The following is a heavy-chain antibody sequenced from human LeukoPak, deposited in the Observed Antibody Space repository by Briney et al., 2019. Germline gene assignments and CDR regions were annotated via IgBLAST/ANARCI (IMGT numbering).Heavy chain of an antibody. J-gene: IGHJ4*02. CDR2: ISSSSSYI. Sequence: GGSLRLSCAACGFTLSSYSMNWVGPAPGKGLDWVSSISSSSSYIYYADSVKGRFTISRDNAKTSLYLQMNCLGAEDTAVYYCARDGWSCSSTSCPGTYYFDYWGQGTLVTVSS. V-gene: IGHV3-21*01. CDR3: ARDGWSCSSTSCPGTYYFDY. D-gene: IGHD2-2*01. CDR1: GFTLSSYS.